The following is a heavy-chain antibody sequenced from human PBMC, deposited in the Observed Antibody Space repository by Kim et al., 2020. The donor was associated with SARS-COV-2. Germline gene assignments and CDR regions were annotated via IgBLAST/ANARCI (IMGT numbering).Heavy chain of an antibody. CDR3: ARGLGIAGPFDY. J-gene: IGHJ4*02. Sequence: YDADSVKGRFTISRDNAKNSLYLQMNSLRDEDTAVYYCARGLGIAGPFDYWGQGTLVTVSS. V-gene: IGHV3-48*02. D-gene: IGHD6-13*01.